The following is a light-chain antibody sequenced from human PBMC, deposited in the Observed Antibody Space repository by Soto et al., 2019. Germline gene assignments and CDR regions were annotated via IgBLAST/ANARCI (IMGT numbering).Light chain of an antibody. V-gene: IGKV3-20*01. CDR3: QQYGNSRGT. Sequence: EIVLTLSPGTLSLSPGERSTLSCRAGQSVSSSYLAWYQQKPGQAPRLLIYGASNRATGIPDRFSGSGSGTDFTLTISGLEHEDFAVYYCQQYGNSRGTFGQGTQGGYQ. CDR1: QSVSSSY. J-gene: IGKJ1*01. CDR2: GAS.